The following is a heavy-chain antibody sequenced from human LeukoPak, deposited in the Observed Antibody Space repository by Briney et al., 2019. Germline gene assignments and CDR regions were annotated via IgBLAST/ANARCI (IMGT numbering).Heavy chain of an antibody. CDR2: IYTGGTT. V-gene: IGHV3-66*01. J-gene: IGHJ4*02. CDR1: GFSVTSNH. CDR3: ARDSSSYCFDY. Sequence: GGSLRLSCAASGFSVTSNHMNWVRQAPGKGLEWVSIIYTGGTTHYADSLNDRFTISRDDSINTLYLQMNGLRAEDTAVYYCARDSSSYCFDYWGQGTLVTVSS. D-gene: IGHD6-6*01.